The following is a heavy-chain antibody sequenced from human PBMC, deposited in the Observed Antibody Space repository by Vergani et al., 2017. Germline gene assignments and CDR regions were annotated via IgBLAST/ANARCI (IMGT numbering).Heavy chain of an antibody. D-gene: IGHD6-13*01. Sequence: QVQLVQSGAEVKKPGASVTVSCKASGYTFTSYGISWVRQAPGQGLEWMGWISPYNGNTNYAQNLKGRVTMTTDTSTSTAYMELRSLRSEDTAVYYCARRRGSSSWYWEFSYCFDPWGQGTLVTVSS. V-gene: IGHV1-18*04. J-gene: IGHJ5*02. CDR1: GYTFTSYG. CDR2: ISPYNGNT. CDR3: ARRRGSSSWYWEFSYCFDP.